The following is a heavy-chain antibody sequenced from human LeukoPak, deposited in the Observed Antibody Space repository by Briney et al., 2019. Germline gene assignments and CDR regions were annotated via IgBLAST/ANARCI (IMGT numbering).Heavy chain of an antibody. CDR1: GFTFSSYI. CDR2: ILENGSNQ. D-gene: IGHD3-16*02. V-gene: IGHV3-30*04. J-gene: IGHJ4*02. Sequence: GRSLRLSCAASGFTFSSYIMHWVRQAPGKGLDWVAVILENGSNQYYADSVKGRFTISRDNSKNTLFLQMNSLRGEDTAVYYCARELSHYDYVRGSYRFVGFDYWGQGTLVTVSS. CDR3: ARELSHYDYVRGSYRFVGFDY.